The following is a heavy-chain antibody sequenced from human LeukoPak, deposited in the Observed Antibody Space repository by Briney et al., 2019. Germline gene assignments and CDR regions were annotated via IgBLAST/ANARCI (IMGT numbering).Heavy chain of an antibody. V-gene: IGHV4-59*01. CDR3: AREGESSWYPYFDY. CDR2: IYYSGST. D-gene: IGHD6-13*01. CDR1: GGSISSYY. J-gene: IGHJ4*02. Sequence: KPSGTLSLTCTVSGGSISSYYWGWILQPPGKGLEWIGYIYYSGSTNYNPSLKSRVTISVDTSKNQFSLKLSSVTAADTAVYYCAREGESSWYPYFDYWGQGTLVTVSS.